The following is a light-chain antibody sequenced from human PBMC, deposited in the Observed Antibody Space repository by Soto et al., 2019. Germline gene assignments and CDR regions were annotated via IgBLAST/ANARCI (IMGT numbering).Light chain of an antibody. Sequence: EIVMTQSPATLSVSPGDRATLSCRASQSVTSSYLAWWQQKPGQAPRLLIYGASSRATGIPDRFSGSGSGTDFTLTISRLEPEDFAVYFCKQYGSSPTTFGQGTKVDIK. V-gene: IGKV3-20*01. CDR2: GAS. J-gene: IGKJ1*01. CDR1: QSVTSSY. CDR3: KQYGSSPTT.